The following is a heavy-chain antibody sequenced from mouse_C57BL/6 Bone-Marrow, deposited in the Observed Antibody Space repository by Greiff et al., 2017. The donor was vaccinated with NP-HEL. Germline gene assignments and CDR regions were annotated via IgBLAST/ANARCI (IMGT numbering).Heavy chain of an antibody. CDR2: IHPNSGST. V-gene: IGHV1-64*01. CDR1: GYTFTSYW. CDR3: ARSMGWLLRSFAY. Sequence: QVQLQQPGAELVKPGASVKLSCKASGYTFTSYWMHWVKQRPGQGLEWIGMIHPNSGSTNYNEKFKSKATLTVDKSSSTAYMQLSSLTSEDSAVYYCARSMGWLLRSFAYWGQGTLVTVSA. D-gene: IGHD2-3*01. J-gene: IGHJ3*01.